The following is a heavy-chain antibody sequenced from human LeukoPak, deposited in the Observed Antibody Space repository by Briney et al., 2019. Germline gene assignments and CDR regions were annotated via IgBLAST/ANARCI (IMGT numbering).Heavy chain of an antibody. J-gene: IGHJ4*02. V-gene: IGHV1-46*01. D-gene: IGHD5-24*01. CDR2: INPSGGST. CDR1: GYTFTGYF. CDR3: ARGTGNGYRPFDY. Sequence: ASVKVSCKASGYTFTGYFMHWVRQAPGQGLEWMGLINPSGGSTRYAETFQGRVTITRDTSTSTVFIELSSLRSEDTAVYYCARGTGNGYRPFDYWGQGTRVTVSS.